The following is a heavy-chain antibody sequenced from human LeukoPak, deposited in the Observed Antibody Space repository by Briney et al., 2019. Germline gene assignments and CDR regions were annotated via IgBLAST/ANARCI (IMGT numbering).Heavy chain of an antibody. CDR3: AKDIRDGSGTYGYFDY. Sequence: GGSLRLSCATSAFTFSSYAMSWVRQAPGKGLEWVSGISGSGGRTYYADAAKGRFTISRDNSKNTLYLRINSLRVEDTAIYYCAKDIRDGSGTYGYFDYWGQGTLVTVSS. J-gene: IGHJ4*02. D-gene: IGHD3-10*01. CDR1: AFTFSSYA. V-gene: IGHV3-23*01. CDR2: ISGSGGRT.